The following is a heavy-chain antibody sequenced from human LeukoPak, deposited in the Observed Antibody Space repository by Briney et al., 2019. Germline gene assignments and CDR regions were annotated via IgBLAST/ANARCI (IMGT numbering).Heavy chain of an antibody. CDR1: GGSFSGYY. CDR3: ARGGDIVVVVAATLTYFDY. CDR2: INHSGST. Sequence: PSETLSLTCAVYGGSFSGYYWSWIRQPPGKGLEWIGGINHSGSTNYNPSLKSRVTISVDTSKNQFSLKLSSVTAADTAVYYCARGGDIVVVVAATLTYFDYWGQGTLVTVSS. D-gene: IGHD2-15*01. J-gene: IGHJ4*02. V-gene: IGHV4-34*01.